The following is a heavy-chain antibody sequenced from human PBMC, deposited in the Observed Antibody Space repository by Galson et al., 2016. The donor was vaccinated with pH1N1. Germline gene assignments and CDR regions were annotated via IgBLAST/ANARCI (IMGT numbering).Heavy chain of an antibody. CDR3: VGIKGGSLDL. J-gene: IGHJ3*01. CDR1: AYIFTFYC. Sequence: SVKVSCKASAYIFTFYCMHWVRQAPGQGLEWMGIIDPGSGGTNYKLKFQGRVTMTRDTSTSTVYMELSTLTSKDTAMYYCVGIKGGSLDLWAQGTKVTVSS. D-gene: IGHD3-16*01. V-gene: IGHV1-46*01. CDR2: IDPGSGGT.